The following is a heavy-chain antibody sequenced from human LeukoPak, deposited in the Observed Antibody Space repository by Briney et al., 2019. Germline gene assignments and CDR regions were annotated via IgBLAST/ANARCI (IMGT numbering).Heavy chain of an antibody. Sequence: GGSLRLSCAASGFTFSSYAMSWVRQAPGKGLEWVSAISGSGGSTYYADSVKGRFTISRDNSKNTLYLQMNSLRAEDTAVYYCARRGGYYDSSRNYYYYGMDVWGQGTTVTVSS. CDR1: GFTFSSYA. CDR3: ARRGGYYDSSRNYYYYGMDV. CDR2: ISGSGGST. V-gene: IGHV3-23*01. J-gene: IGHJ6*02. D-gene: IGHD3-22*01.